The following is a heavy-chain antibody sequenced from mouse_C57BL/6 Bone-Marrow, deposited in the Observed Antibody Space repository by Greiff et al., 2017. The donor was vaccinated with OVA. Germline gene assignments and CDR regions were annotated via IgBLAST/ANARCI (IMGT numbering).Heavy chain of an antibody. CDR2: ISSGGSYT. CDR1: GFTFSSYG. Sequence: EVKVVESGGDLVKPGGSLKLSCAASGFTFSSYGMSWVRQTPDKRLEWVATISSGGSYTYYPDSVKGRFTFSRDNAMNTLYMHMSSLKSADPAMNDCARRSGPCQFAYWGQGTLVTVSA. J-gene: IGHJ3*01. CDR3: ARRSGPCQFAY. V-gene: IGHV5-6*02. D-gene: IGHD1-3*01.